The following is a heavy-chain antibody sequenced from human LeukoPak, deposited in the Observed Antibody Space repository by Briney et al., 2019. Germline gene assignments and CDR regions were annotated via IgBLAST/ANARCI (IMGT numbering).Heavy chain of an antibody. CDR3: ARGRYCSADICSGGDAFDI. Sequence: SETLSLTCTVSGGSINKYYWSWIRQPARKGLGWVGRMYTCGSSNYNHSLKSRVTMSVDTSNNQFSLKLISLTAADTAVYYCARGRYCSADICSGGDAFDIWGQGTMVSVSS. CDR1: GGSINKYY. V-gene: IGHV4-4*07. CDR2: MYTCGSS. J-gene: IGHJ3*02. D-gene: IGHD2-15*01.